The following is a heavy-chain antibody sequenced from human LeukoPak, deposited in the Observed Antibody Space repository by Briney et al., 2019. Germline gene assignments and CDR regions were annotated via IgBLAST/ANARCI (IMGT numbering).Heavy chain of an antibody. CDR3: ARLGCTNGVCKGPNWFDP. J-gene: IGHJ5*02. V-gene: IGHV5-51*01. CDR1: GYSFTSYW. D-gene: IGHD2-8*01. CDR2: IYPGDSDT. Sequence: GESLKISCKGSGYSFTSYWIGWVRQMPGKGLEWMGIIYPGDSDTRYSPSFQGQVTISADKSISTAYLQWSSLKASDTAMYYCARLGCTNGVCKGPNWFDPWGQGTLVTVSS.